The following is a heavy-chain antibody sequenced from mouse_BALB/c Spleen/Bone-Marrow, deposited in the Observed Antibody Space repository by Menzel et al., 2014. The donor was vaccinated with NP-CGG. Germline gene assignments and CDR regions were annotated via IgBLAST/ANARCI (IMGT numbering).Heavy chain of an antibody. D-gene: IGHD2-1*01. V-gene: IGHV14-3*02. CDR1: GFNIKDTY. Sequence: VQLQQSGAELVKPGASVKLSRTASGFNIKDTYMHWVKQRPEQGLEWIGRIDPANGNTKYDPKFQGNATITADTSSNTAYLQLSSLTSEDTAVYYCARNGNYGAWFAYWGQGTLVTVSA. J-gene: IGHJ3*01. CDR2: IDPANGNT. CDR3: ARNGNYGAWFAY.